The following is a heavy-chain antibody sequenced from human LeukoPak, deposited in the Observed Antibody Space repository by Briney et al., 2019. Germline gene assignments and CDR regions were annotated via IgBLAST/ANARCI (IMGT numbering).Heavy chain of an antibody. CDR3: ARENSSGWYRNYFDY. D-gene: IGHD6-19*01. J-gene: IGHJ4*02. CDR1: GGSISSSSYY. V-gene: IGHV4-39*02. CDR2: IYDSGST. Sequence: SETLSLTCTVSGGSISSSSYYWGWIRQPPGKGLEWIGNIYDSGSTYYNPSLKSRVTISVDTSKNQFSLKLSSVTAADTAVYYCARENSSGWYRNYFDYWGQGTLVTVSS.